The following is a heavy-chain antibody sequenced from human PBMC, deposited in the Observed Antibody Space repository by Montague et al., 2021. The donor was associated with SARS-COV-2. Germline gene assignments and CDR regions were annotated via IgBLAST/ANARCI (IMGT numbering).Heavy chain of an antibody. CDR3: AREDGLGPYTGYAFDI. V-gene: IGHV6-1*01. D-gene: IGHD3-16*01. CDR2: TYYRSRWFD. J-gene: IGHJ3*02. CDR1: GDSVSDDNVS. Sequence: CAISGDSVSDDNVSSNWLRQSPSRGLELVGRTYYRSRWFDHYEXXXKXXKSIKADTSKNQFSLQLDSVTPEDTAVYYCAREDGLGPYTGYAFDIWGQGTLVTVSS.